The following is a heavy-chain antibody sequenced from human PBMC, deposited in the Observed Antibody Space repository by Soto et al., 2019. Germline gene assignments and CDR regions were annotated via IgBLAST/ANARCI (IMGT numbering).Heavy chain of an antibody. CDR2: ISGGSSYT. J-gene: IGHJ4*02. CDR1: GFSFGDSY. Sequence: QVQLVESGGGLVKPGGSLRLSCAASGFSFGDSYMSWIRQSAGKGLEWLSYISGGSSYTKYAESVKGRFTISRDNARRSLFLQVNGLRADDTAIYYCAKTRGADSGYYFDHWGQGTRVTVSS. D-gene: IGHD3-10*01. CDR3: AKTRGADSGYYFDH. V-gene: IGHV3-11*05.